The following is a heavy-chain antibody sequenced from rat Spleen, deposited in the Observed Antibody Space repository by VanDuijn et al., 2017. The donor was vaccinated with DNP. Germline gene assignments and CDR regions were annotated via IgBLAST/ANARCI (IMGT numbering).Heavy chain of an antibody. D-gene: IGHD1-4*01. Sequence: EVQLQESGPGLVKPSQSLSLTCSVTGYSITSSSRWNWIRKFPGNKLEWMGSINSAGTTKYNPSLKSRITITRDTSKNQLFLQVNSVTTEDTATYYCARWPGYNPPYAMDAWGQGTSVTVSS. CDR1: GYSITSSSR. CDR3: ARWPGYNPPYAMDA. J-gene: IGHJ4*01. CDR2: INSAGTT. V-gene: IGHV3-3*01.